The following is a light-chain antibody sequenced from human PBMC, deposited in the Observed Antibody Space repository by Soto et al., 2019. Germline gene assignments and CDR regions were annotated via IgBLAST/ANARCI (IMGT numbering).Light chain of an antibody. CDR1: SSNIGSNT. CDR3: VAWDDSLNGYVG. J-gene: IGLJ2*01. Sequence: QSVLTQPPSASGTPGQRVTISCSGNSSNIGSNTVNWYQQLPGTAPKLVIYSNNQRPSGVPDRFSGSKSGTSASLAISGLQSEDEADYYCVAWDDSLNGYVGFGGGTKVTVL. V-gene: IGLV1-44*01. CDR2: SNN.